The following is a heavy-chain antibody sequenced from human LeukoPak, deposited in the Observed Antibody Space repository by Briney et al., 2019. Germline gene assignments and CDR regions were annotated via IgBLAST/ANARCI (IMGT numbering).Heavy chain of an antibody. J-gene: IGHJ6*03. CDR3: VGSSSGYYYMDV. D-gene: IGHD3-22*01. CDR1: GGTFIIYA. V-gene: IGHV1-69*13. Sequence: VTVSFTASGGTFIIYAISWVRQAPGQGLEWMGGIIPIFGTANYAQKFQGRVTITADKSTSTAYMELSSLRSEDTAVYYCVGSSSGYYYMDVGGKGTTVTVSS. CDR2: IIPIFGTA.